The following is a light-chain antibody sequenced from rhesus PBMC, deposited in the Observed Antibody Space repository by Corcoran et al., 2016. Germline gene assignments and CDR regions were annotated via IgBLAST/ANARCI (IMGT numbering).Light chain of an antibody. CDR3: QHYYSTPYS. J-gene: IGKJ2*01. CDR2: EAS. Sequence: DIQMTQSPSSLSASVGDRVTITCRASQGITNDLAWYQQKPGETPKLLIYEASSLQSGIPSRFSVSGSGTDFTLNISSLQPEDFATYYCQHYYSTPYSFGQGTKVEIK. CDR1: QGITND. V-gene: IGKV1-25*01.